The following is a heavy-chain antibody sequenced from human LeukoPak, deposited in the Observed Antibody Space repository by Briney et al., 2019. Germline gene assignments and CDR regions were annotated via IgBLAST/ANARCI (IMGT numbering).Heavy chain of an antibody. CDR1: GYTFTGYY. CDR3: AISRGYSYGFEGVFDY. J-gene: IGHJ4*02. Sequence: ASVKVSCKASGYTFTGYYMHWVRHAPGQGLEWMGWINPNSGGTNYAQKCQGRVTMTRDTSISTAYMELSRLRSDDTAVYYCAISRGYSYGFEGVFDYWGQGTLVTVSS. V-gene: IGHV1-2*02. CDR2: INPNSGGT. D-gene: IGHD5-18*01.